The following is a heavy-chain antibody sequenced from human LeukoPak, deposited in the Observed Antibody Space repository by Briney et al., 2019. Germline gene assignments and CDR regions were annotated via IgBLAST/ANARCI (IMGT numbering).Heavy chain of an antibody. CDR3: ARGDDYLPFDH. J-gene: IGHJ5*02. Sequence: GGSLRLSCAASGFILSAYNMVWVRQAPGKGLEWVARISGSSFNYINYADSVKGRFTVSRDNARNSLYLQMNSLRVEDTGVYYCARGDDYLPFDHWGQGNLVTVSS. CDR1: GFILSAYN. V-gene: IGHV3-21*01. CDR2: ISGSSFNYI. D-gene: IGHD2/OR15-2a*01.